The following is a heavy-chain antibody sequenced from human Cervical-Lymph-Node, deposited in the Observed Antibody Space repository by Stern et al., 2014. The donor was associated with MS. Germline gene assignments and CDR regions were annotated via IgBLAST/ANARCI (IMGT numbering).Heavy chain of an antibody. CDR3: ARQGNVDWSPHSYYVMDV. CDR1: GFSIRTSGVG. Sequence: ESGPTLVKPTETLTLTCSLSGFSIRTSGVGVGWIRQPPGKALEXLALIYSDEDKRYSPSLKRRLTVSQDTSKNQVVLTMTNMDPVDTATYYCARQGNVDWSPHSYYVMDVWGQGTTVTVTS. J-gene: IGHJ6*02. CDR2: IYSDEDK. D-gene: IGHD3-9*01. V-gene: IGHV2-5*02.